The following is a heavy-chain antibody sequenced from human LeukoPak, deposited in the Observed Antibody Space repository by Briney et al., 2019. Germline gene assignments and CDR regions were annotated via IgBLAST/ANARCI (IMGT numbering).Heavy chain of an antibody. V-gene: IGHV3-7*01. D-gene: IGHD3-10*01. CDR1: GFTFSGFS. CDR3: ARAGSHWHYVY. J-gene: IGHJ4*02. Sequence: PGGSLRLSCVASGFTFSGFSMSWVRPSPTKGLEWVANIKQDGSERYYVDSVKGRFTISRDNAKNSLSLQMNNLRVEDTAVYYCARAGSHWHYVYWGQGTVVTVSS. CDR2: IKQDGSER.